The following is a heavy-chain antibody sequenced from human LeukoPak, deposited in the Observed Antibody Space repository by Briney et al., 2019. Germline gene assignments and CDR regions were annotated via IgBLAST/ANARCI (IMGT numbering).Heavy chain of an antibody. CDR3: ANSILMVRPPLIYGMDV. V-gene: IGHV3-30*18. CDR1: GFTFSSYG. CDR2: ISYDGSNK. D-gene: IGHD3-10*01. Sequence: GGSLRLSCAASGFTFSSYGMHWVRQAPGKGLEWVAVISYDGSNKYYADSVKGRFTISRDNSKNTLYLQMNSLRAEDTAVYYCANSILMVRPPLIYGMDVWGQGTTVTVSS. J-gene: IGHJ6*02.